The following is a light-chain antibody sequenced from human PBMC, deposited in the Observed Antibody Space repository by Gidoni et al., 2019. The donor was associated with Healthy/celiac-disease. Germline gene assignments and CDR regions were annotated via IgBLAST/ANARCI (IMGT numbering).Light chain of an antibody. CDR2: AAS. Sequence: IPMTQSPSSLSASVGDRVTITCRASQSISSYLNWYQQKPGKAPKLLIYAASSLQSGVPSRFSGSGSGTDFTLTISSLQPEDFATYYCQQSYSTPRFTFXPXTKVDIK. CDR3: QQSYSTPRFT. V-gene: IGKV1-39*01. CDR1: QSISSY. J-gene: IGKJ3*01.